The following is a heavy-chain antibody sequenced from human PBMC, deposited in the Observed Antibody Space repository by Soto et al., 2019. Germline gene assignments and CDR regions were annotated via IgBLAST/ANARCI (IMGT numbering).Heavy chain of an antibody. V-gene: IGHV3-21*01. D-gene: IGHD6-13*01. CDR3: ARDKGSSGWLYGPYNWFDP. Sequence: GGSLRLSCAASGFTFSSYSMNWVRQAPGKGLEWVSSISSSSSYIYYADSVKGRFTISRDNAKNSLYLQMNSLRAEDTAVYYCARDKGSSGWLYGPYNWFDPWGQGTLVTVSS. J-gene: IGHJ5*02. CDR1: GFTFSSYS. CDR2: ISSSSSYI.